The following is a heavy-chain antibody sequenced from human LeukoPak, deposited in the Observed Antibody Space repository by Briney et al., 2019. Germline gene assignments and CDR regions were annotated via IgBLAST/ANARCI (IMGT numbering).Heavy chain of an antibody. J-gene: IGHJ4*02. CDR1: GGSISSYY. CDR2: IYYSGST. CDR3: ASDYYGSGSPGGY. Sequence: PSETLSLTCTVSGGSISSYYWSWIRQPPGKGLEWIGYIYYSGSTYYKPSLKSRVTISVDTSKNQFSLKLSSVTAADTAVYYCASDYYGSGSPGGYWGQGTLVTVSS. D-gene: IGHD3-10*01. V-gene: IGHV4-59*12.